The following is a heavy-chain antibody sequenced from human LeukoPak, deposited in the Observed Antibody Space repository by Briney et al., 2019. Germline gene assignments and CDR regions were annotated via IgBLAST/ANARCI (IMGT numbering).Heavy chain of an antibody. J-gene: IGHJ4*02. V-gene: IGHV1-69*05. CDR3: ANKDNRNSLGDFDY. Sequence: ASVKVSCKASGGTFSSYAISLVRQAPGQGLEWMGGIIPIFGTANYAQKFQGRVTITTDESTSTAYMELSSLKSEDTAVYYCANKDNRNSLGDFDYWGQGTLVTVSS. CDR2: IIPIFGTA. CDR1: GGTFSSYA. D-gene: IGHD1-7*01.